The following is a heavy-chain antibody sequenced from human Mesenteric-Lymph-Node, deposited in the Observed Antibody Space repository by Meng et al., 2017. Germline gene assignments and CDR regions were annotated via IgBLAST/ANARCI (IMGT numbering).Heavy chain of an antibody. D-gene: IGHD6-19*01. CDR3: ARAPLAQRSYSSGWYSDAFDI. Sequence: GGSLRLSCAASGFTFDDYAMHWVRQAPGKGLEWVSSISSSSSYIYYADSVKGRFTISRDNAKNSLYLQMNSLRAEDTAVYYCARAPLAQRSYSSGWYSDAFDIWGQGTMVTVSS. J-gene: IGHJ3*02. V-gene: IGHV3-21*01. CDR2: ISSSSSYI. CDR1: GFTFDDYA.